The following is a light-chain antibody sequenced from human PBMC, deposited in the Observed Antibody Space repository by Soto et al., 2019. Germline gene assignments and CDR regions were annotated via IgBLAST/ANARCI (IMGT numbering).Light chain of an antibody. V-gene: IGKV1-5*03. CDR1: QSVSDW. CDR3: QQYNTFSPYT. CDR2: KAS. J-gene: IGKJ2*01. Sequence: DIQMTQSPSTLSASVGDRVTLTCRASQSVSDWLAWYQQKPGKAPKVLIYKASNLESGVPSRFSGSGSGTEFTLTISSLKPDDSATYYCQQYNTFSPYTFGQGTKLEIK.